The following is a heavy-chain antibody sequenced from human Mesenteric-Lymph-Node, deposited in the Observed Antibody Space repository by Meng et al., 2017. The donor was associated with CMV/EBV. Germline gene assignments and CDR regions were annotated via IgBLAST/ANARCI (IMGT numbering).Heavy chain of an antibody. Sequence: ASVKVSCKASGYTFSNYDVNWVRQATGQGLEWMGWINPNSGGTNYAQKFQGRVTMTRDTSISTAYMELSRLRSDDTAVYYCARGYYDSSGYMAFDIWGQGTMVTVSS. V-gene: IGHV1-2*02. D-gene: IGHD3-22*01. CDR2: INPNSGGT. CDR1: GYTFSNYD. J-gene: IGHJ3*02. CDR3: ARGYYDSSGYMAFDI.